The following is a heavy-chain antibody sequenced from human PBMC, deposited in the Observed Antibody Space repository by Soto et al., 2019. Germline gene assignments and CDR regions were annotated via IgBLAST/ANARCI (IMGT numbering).Heavy chain of an antibody. CDR2: TYLRSKWYN. CDR3: ARAAVAFDAFDL. Sequence: QLQQSGPGLVKPSQTLSLTCGITEDSVSSNSATWNWIRQSPSRGLEWLGRTYLRSKWYNEYAVSVKSRRAISPDTSKTRFSFQLRSVTPEDTAVYFCARAAVAFDAFDLWGQGTVVTVSS. V-gene: IGHV6-1*01. J-gene: IGHJ3*01. CDR1: EDSVSSNSAT. D-gene: IGHD5-12*01.